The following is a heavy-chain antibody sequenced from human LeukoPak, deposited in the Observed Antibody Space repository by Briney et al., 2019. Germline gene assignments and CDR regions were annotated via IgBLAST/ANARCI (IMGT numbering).Heavy chain of an antibody. V-gene: IGHV4-4*02. CDR3: ARGPHYIVVVPPALDY. CDR2: ISYTGST. J-gene: IGHJ4*02. D-gene: IGHD2-2*01. CDR1: GGSISSSNW. Sequence: SETLSLTCAVSGGSISSSNWWSWVRQPPGKGLEWIGYISYTGSTNYNPSLKSRVSLSVDTSKNQFSLELSSVTAADTAVYYCARGPHYIVVVPPALDYWGQGTLVTVSS.